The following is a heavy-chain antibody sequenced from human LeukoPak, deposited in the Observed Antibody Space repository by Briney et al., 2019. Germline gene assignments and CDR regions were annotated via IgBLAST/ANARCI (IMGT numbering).Heavy chain of an antibody. CDR1: GYSISSGYY. CDR3: ARNMYCYDSSGYYGY. Sequence: PSETLSLTCAVSGYSISSGYYWGWIRQPPGKGLEWIWSSYHSGSTYYNPSLKSRVTISVDTSKNQFSLKLSSVTAADTAVYYCARNMYCYDSSGYYGYWGQGTLVTVSS. CDR2: SYHSGST. J-gene: IGHJ4*02. V-gene: IGHV4-38-2*01. D-gene: IGHD3-22*01.